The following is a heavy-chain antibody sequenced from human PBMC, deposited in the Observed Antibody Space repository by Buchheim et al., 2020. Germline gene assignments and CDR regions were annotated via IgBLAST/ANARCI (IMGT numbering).Heavy chain of an antibody. Sequence: QVQLVQSGAEVKKPGSSVKVSCKASGDTFSSYAISWVRQAPGQGLEWMGGIIPIFGTTNYAQKFQGRVTITADKSTSTAYMELSSLRSEDTAVYYCARGPYDILTGYYYLWYFDLWGRGT. V-gene: IGHV1-69*06. J-gene: IGHJ2*01. CDR3: ARGPYDILTGYYYLWYFDL. CDR2: IIPIFGTT. D-gene: IGHD3-9*01. CDR1: GDTFSSYA.